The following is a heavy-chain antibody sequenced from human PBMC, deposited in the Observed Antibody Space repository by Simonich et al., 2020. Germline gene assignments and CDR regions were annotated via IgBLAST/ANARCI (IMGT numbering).Heavy chain of an antibody. V-gene: IGHV1-2*02. CDR3: ARGYWGYYFDY. CDR2: FNPTSGGT. D-gene: IGHD7-27*01. J-gene: IGHJ4*02. Sequence: QVQLVQSGAEVKKPGASVKVYCKAYGYTFTGNYMHWVRQAPGQGLEGIVLFNPTSGGTNVAQKCQGRVTMTRDTSISTAYMELSRLRSDDTAVYYCARGYWGYYFDYWGQGTLVTVSS. CDR1: GYTFTGNY.